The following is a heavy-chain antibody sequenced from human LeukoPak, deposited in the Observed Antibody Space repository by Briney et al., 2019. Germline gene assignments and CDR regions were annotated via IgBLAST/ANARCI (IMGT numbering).Heavy chain of an antibody. CDR1: GGSISSYY. D-gene: IGHD3-3*01. CDR2: IYTSGSA. J-gene: IGHJ6*03. V-gene: IGHV4-4*07. Sequence: PSETLSLTCTVSGGSISSYYWSWIRQPARKGLEWIGRIYTSGSANYNPSLKSRVTMSVDTSKNQFSLKLSSVTAADTAVYYCARDQAYYDFWSGPTHYYYMDVWGKGTTVTVSS. CDR3: ARDQAYYDFWSGPTHYYYMDV.